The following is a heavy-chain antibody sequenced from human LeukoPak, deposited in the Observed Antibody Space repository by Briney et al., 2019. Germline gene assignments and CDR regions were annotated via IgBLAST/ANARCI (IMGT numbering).Heavy chain of an antibody. V-gene: IGHV3-43D*04. J-gene: IGHJ6*03. CDR3: ARGWSGYSYYYYMDV. D-gene: IGHD3-3*01. Sequence: GGSLRLSCAAYGFTFDDYAMHWVRQAPGKGLEWVSLISWDGGSTYYADSVKGRFTISRDNSKNSLYLQMNSLRAEDTALYYCARGWSGYSYYYYMDVWGKGTTVTVSS. CDR2: ISWDGGST. CDR1: GFTFDDYA.